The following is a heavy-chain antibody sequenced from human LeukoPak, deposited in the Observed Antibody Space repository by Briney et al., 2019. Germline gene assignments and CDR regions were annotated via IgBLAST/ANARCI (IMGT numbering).Heavy chain of an antibody. CDR2: IYYSGST. CDR3: AREVYGDYYTDY. D-gene: IGHD4-17*01. J-gene: IGHJ4*02. CDR1: GGSISSGGYY. V-gene: IGHV4-31*03. Sequence: SETLSLTCTVSGGSISSGGYYWSWIRQHPGEGLEWIGYIYYSGSTYYNPSLKSRVTISVDTSKNQVSLKLSSVTAADTAVYYCAREVYGDYYTDYWGQGTLVTVSS.